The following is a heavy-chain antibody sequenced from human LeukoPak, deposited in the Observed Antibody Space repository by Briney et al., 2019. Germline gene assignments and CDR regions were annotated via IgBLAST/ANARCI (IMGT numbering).Heavy chain of an antibody. V-gene: IGHV3-30-3*01. CDR3: AGDRVLRYCSGGSCYSGGLDY. CDR2: ISYDGSNK. D-gene: IGHD2-15*01. Sequence: GRSLRLSCAASGFTFSSYAMHWVRQAPGKGLEWVAVISYDGSNKYYADSVKGRFTISRDNSENTLYLQMNSLRAEDTAVYYCAGDRVLRYCSGGSCYSGGLDYWGQGTLVTVSS. CDR1: GFTFSSYA. J-gene: IGHJ4*02.